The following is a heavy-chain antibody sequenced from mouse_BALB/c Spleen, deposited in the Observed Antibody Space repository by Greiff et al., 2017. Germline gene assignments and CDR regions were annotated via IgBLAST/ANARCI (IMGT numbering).Heavy chain of an antibody. J-gene: IGHJ4*01. D-gene: IGHD2-4*01. CDR3: ARGDYPYAMDY. Sequence: QVQLQQSGAELARPGASVKLSCKASGYTFTDYYINWVKQRTGQGLEWIGEIYPGSGNTYYNEKFKGKATLTADKSSSTAYMQLSSLTSEDSAVYFCARGDYPYAMDYWGQGTSVTVSS. CDR1: GYTFTDYY. CDR2: IYPGSGNT. V-gene: IGHV1-77*01.